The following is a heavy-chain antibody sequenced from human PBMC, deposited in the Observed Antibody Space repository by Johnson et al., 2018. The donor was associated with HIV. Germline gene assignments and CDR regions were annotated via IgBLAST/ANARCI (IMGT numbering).Heavy chain of an antibody. D-gene: IGHD1-26*01. CDR2: ISYDGSNK. J-gene: IGHJ3*02. CDR1: GFTFSSYA. V-gene: IGHV3-30-3*01. CDR3: ARYGISFVGATTVKWAFDI. Sequence: QVQLVESGGGVVQPGRSLRLSCAASGFTFSSYAMHWVRQAPGKGLAWVAVISYDGSNKYYADSVKGRFTISRDNSKNTLYLQMNSLRAEDTAVYYCARYGISFVGATTVKWAFDIWGQGTTVTVSS.